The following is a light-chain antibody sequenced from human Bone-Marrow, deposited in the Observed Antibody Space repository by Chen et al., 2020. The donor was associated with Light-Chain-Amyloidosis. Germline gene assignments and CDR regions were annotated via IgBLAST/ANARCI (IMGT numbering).Light chain of an antibody. CDR1: DLPTKY. V-gene: IGLV3-25*03. J-gene: IGLJ2*01. Sequence: SYELTQPPSVSVSPGQTARITCSGDDLPTKYAYWYQQKPGQAPVLVIHRDTERPSGISERLSGLRTGTTATLSISGVEAEDEDDYHCQSADSSGTYAVIFGGGTKLTVL. CDR2: RDT. CDR3: QSADSSGTYAVI.